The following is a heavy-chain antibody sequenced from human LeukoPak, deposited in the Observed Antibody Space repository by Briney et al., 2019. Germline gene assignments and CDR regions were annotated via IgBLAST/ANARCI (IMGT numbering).Heavy chain of an antibody. V-gene: IGHV3-30*18. D-gene: IGHD2-8*02. CDR1: GFTFSSYG. CDR3: AKSGGMAEYYFDY. Sequence: GGSLRLSCAASGFTFSSYGMHWVRQAPGKGLEWVAVISYDGSNKYYADSVKGRFTISRDNSKNTLYLQMNSLRAEDTAVYYCAKSGGMAEYYFDYWGQGTLVTVSS. J-gene: IGHJ4*02. CDR2: ISYDGSNK.